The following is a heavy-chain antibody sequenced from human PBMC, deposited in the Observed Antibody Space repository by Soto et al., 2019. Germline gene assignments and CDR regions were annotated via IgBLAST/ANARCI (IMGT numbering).Heavy chain of an antibody. J-gene: IGHJ4*02. CDR1: GFTFSSSA. Sequence: QVQLVESGGGVVQPGRSLRLSCAASGFTFSSSAMHWVRQAPGKGLEWVAGIAYDGSNKYQADSVKGRFTISRDNSKNALYVQMNSLRGEDTAVYYCARDSPQGIDYWGQGALVTVSS. CDR2: IAYDGSNK. D-gene: IGHD3-10*01. CDR3: ARDSPQGIDY. V-gene: IGHV3-30-3*01.